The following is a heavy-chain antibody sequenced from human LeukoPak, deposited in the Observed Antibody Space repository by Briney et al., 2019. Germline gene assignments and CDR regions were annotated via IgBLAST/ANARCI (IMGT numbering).Heavy chain of an antibody. J-gene: IGHJ6*03. CDR2: INHSGST. CDR1: GGSFSGYY. CDR3: ARARRVIGYYYYMDV. V-gene: IGHV4-34*01. Sequence: PETLSLTCAVYGGSFSGYYWSWIRQPPYKGLEWIGEINHSGSTNYNPSLKSRVTISVDTSKNQFSLKLSSVTAADTAVYYCARARRVIGYYYYMDVWGKGTTVTVSS. D-gene: IGHD2/OR15-2a*01.